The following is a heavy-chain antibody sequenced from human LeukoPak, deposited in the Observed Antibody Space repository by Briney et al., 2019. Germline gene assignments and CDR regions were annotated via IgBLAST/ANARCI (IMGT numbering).Heavy chain of an antibody. CDR3: ARGITSDMLY. CDR1: GYTFTSCD. Sequence: GASVKVSCKASGYTFTSCDMHWVRQAPGQGLEWMGWIHTNTGGKNYAQKCQGRVTLTRDTSIRTAYLELSSLRSDDPAVYYCARGITSDMLYWGQGTLVTVSS. D-gene: IGHD2-2*01. CDR2: IHTNTGGK. V-gene: IGHV1-2*02. J-gene: IGHJ4*02.